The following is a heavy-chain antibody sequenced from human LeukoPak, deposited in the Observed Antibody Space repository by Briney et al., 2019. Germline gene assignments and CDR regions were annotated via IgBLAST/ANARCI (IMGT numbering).Heavy chain of an antibody. Sequence: PSETLSLTCAVYGGSFSGYYWSWIRQPPGKGLEWIGEINHSGSTNYNPSLKSRVTISVDTSKNQFSLRLSSVTAADTAVYYCARGARDGSGSYSSLRYYYYYYYMDVWGKGTTVTVSS. V-gene: IGHV4-34*01. CDR3: ARGARDGSGSYSSLRYYYYYYYMDV. CDR1: GGSFSGYY. CDR2: INHSGST. J-gene: IGHJ6*03. D-gene: IGHD3-10*01.